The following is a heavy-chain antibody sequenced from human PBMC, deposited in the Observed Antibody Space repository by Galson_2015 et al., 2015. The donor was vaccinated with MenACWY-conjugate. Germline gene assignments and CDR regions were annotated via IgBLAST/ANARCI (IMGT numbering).Heavy chain of an antibody. CDR2: FSGGTT. J-gene: IGHJ4*02. D-gene: IGHD3-9*01. Sequence: SLRLSCAASGFTFSSYAMTWVRQAQGKGLEWVSTFSGGTTYYAASVKGRFIISRDNSKETLFLQMNSLRAEDTATYYCAKDLVKNYEMLTGYYNAWGQGTQVTVSS. CDR3: AKDLVKNYEMLTGYYNA. V-gene: IGHV3-23*01. CDR1: GFTFSSYA.